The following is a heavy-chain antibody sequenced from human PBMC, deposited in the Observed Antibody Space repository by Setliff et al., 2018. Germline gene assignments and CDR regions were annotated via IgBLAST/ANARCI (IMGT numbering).Heavy chain of an antibody. Sequence: SETLSLTCTVSDDSFTSSRYYWSWIRQAPGSGLEWIGSISYSGTPYYNASVESRVTISIDTSRNQFSLELRSVTVADTAVYYCASPRLSYYDNGAFPSDAFDLWGQGTMVTVSS. J-gene: IGHJ3*01. CDR1: DDSFTSSRYY. V-gene: IGHV4-39*01. CDR2: ISYSGTP. D-gene: IGHD3-22*01. CDR3: ASPRLSYYDNGAFPSDAFDL.